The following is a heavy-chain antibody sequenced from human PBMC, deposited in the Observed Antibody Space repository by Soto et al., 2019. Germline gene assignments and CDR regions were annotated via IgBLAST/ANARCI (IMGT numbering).Heavy chain of an antibody. CDR1: GGSITSSSHF. D-gene: IGHD6-25*01. CDR3: AGQTFTIAAASYGRSNGFDP. J-gene: IGHJ5*02. Sequence: PSETLSLTCTVSGGSITSSSHFWGWVRQLPGKGLEWIGTIYFTGNTYYTPSLKSRLTMSIDTSKNEFSLRLNSVTAADTAVYYCAGQTFTIAAASYGRSNGFDPWGPGTLVTVSS. V-gene: IGHV4-39*01. CDR2: IYFTGNT.